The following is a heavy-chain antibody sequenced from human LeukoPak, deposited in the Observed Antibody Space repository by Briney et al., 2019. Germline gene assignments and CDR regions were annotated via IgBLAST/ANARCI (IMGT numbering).Heavy chain of an antibody. D-gene: IGHD3-16*02. CDR3: AREYLGGYLIY. CDR2: TYYRSKWYN. CDR1: GDSVSSNTAA. J-gene: IGHJ4*02. Sequence: SQTLSLTCAISGDSVSSNTAAWTWIRQSPSRGLEWLGRTYYRSKWYNDYEVSVKSRTTINPDTSKNQFSLQLNSVTPEDTAVYYCAREYLGGYLIYWGQGTLVTVSP. V-gene: IGHV6-1*01.